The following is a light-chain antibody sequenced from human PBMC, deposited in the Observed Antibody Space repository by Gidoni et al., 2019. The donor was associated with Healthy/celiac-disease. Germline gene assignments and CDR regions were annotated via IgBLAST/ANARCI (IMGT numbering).Light chain of an antibody. V-gene: IGKV3-20*01. CDR1: QSVSSSY. CDR3: QQYGSSPRT. CDR2: GAS. J-gene: IGKJ3*01. Sequence: EIVLTQSPGTLSLSPGERATLSCRASQSVSSSYLAWYQQKPGQAPRLLIYGASSRATGIPDRFSGSGSGTYFTLTISRLDPEDFAVYYCQQYGSSPRTFGPGTKVDIK.